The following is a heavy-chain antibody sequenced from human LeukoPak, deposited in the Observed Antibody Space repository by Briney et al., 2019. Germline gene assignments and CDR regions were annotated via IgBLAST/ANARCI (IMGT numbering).Heavy chain of an antibody. Sequence: ASAKVSCKASGYTFTSYDINWVRQATGQGLEWMGWMNPNSGTTGYAQKFKGRVTMTRNTSISTSYMELTSLRSEDTAVYYCARGLGPHNMEASRDYWGQGTLVTVSS. D-gene: IGHD1-14*01. CDR3: ARGLGPHNMEASRDY. CDR2: MNPNSGTT. J-gene: IGHJ4*02. CDR1: GYTFTSYD. V-gene: IGHV1-8*01.